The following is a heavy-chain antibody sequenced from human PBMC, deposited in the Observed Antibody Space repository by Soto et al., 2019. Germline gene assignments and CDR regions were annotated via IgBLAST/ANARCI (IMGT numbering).Heavy chain of an antibody. CDR1: GFSFSSAW. J-gene: IGHJ4*02. V-gene: IGHV3-15*01. D-gene: IGHD1-1*01. CDR2: IKSKSDGGTT. Sequence: GGSLRLSCAASGFSFSSAWMSWVRQTPEKGLEWVGRIKSKSDGGTTDYAAPVKGRFTISRDDSENTLYLQMNSLKTEDTAVYYCNTDRFYNPVDHWGQGTLVTVSS. CDR3: NTDRFYNPVDH.